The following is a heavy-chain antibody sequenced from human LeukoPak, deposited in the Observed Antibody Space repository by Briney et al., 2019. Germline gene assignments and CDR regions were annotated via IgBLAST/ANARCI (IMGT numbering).Heavy chain of an antibody. CDR1: GFTFDDYR. D-gene: IGHD2-21*01. V-gene: IGHV3-20*04. CDR3: ARDLSPPHYSDY. Sequence: TGGSLRLACGIYGFTFDDYRVRRVPRARGRGVEWVAGINWDGGRKDYADVVKGRFTISRDNAKNPLHLKMNSLRAEDTALYYCARDLSPPHYSDYWGQGTLVTVSS. J-gene: IGHJ4*02. CDR2: INWDGGRK.